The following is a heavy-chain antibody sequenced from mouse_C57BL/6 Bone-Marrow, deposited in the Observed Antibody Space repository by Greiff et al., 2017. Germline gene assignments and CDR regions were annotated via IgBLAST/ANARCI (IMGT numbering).Heavy chain of an antibody. V-gene: IGHV1-82*01. CDR3: ARSAYDYDWYFDV. D-gene: IGHD2-4*01. CDR2: IYPGDGDT. CDR1: GYAFSSSW. J-gene: IGHJ1*03. Sequence: VQLRQSGPELVKPGASVKISCKASGYAFSSSWMNWVKQRPGKGLEWIGRIYPGDGDTNYNGKFKGKATLTADKSSSTAYMQLSSLTSEDSAVYVCARSAYDYDWYFDVWGTGTTVTVSS.